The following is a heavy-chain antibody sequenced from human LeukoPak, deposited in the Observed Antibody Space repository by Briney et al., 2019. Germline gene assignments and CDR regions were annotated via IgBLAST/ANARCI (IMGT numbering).Heavy chain of an antibody. Sequence: SETLSLTCTVSGGSISSGGYYWSWIRQPPGKGLEWIGYIYYSGSTNYNPSLKSRVTISVDTSKNQFSLKLSSVTAADTAVYYCARVSWMAHGGNYFDYWGQGTLVTVSS. D-gene: IGHD3-16*01. V-gene: IGHV4-61*08. J-gene: IGHJ4*02. CDR1: GGSISSGGYY. CDR2: IYYSGST. CDR3: ARVSWMAHGGNYFDY.